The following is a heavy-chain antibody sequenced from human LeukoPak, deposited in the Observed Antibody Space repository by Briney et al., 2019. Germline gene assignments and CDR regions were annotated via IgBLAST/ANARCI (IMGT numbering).Heavy chain of an antibody. CDR1: GGSFSGYY. V-gene: IGHV4-34*01. J-gene: IGHJ4*02. CDR2: INHSGST. D-gene: IGHD6-13*01. Sequence: SETLSLTCAVYGGSFSGYYWSWIRQPPGKGLEWIGEINHSGSTNYNPSLKSRVTISVDTSKNQFSLKLSSVTAADTAVYYCARGPHGPAAGSGANWGQGTLVTVSS. CDR3: ARGPHGPAAGSGAN.